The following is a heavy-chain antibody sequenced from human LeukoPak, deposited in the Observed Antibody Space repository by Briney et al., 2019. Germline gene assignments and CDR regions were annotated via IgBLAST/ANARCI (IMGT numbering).Heavy chain of an antibody. V-gene: IGHV4-34*01. J-gene: IGHJ4*02. CDR2: INHSGST. CDR1: GGSFSGYF. CDR3: ARRGYSYGSDY. D-gene: IGHD5-18*01. Sequence: SETLSLTCAVYGGSFSGYFWSWIRQPPGKGLEWIGEINHSGSTNYNPSLKSRVTIPVDTSKNQFSLKLSSVTAADTAVYYCARRGYSYGSDYWGQGTLVTVSS.